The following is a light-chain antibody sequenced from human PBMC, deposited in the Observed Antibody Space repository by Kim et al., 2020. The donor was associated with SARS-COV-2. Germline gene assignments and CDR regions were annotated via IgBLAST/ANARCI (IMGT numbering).Light chain of an antibody. CDR2: DVS. V-gene: IGKV1-5*01. CDR3: QQYDTNSRT. CDR1: QSISTW. Sequence: SASVGDRVTITCRASQSISTWLAWYQHKPGKAPKLLIHDVSSLESGVPSRFSGSGSGTEFTLTISSLQPDDYATYYCQQYDTNSRTFGRGTKLEI. J-gene: IGKJ4*02.